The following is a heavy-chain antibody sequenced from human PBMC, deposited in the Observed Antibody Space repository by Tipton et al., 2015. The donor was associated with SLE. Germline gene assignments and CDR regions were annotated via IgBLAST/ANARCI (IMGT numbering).Heavy chain of an antibody. Sequence: TLSLTCTVSGGSISSGGYYWSWIRQHPGKGLEWIGYIYYSGSTYYNPSLKSRVTISVDTSKNQFSLKLSSVTAADTAVYYCARGGIQLWYRWFDPWGQGTLVTVSS. J-gene: IGHJ5*02. V-gene: IGHV4-31*03. CDR2: IYYSGST. CDR1: GGSISSGGYY. D-gene: IGHD5-18*01. CDR3: ARGGIQLWYRWFDP.